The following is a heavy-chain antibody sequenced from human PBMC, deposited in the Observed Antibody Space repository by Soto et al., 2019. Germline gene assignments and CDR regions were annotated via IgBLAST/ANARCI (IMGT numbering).Heavy chain of an antibody. J-gene: IGHJ6*02. Sequence: QVHLVESGGGLVKPGGSLRLSCAASGFTFSDYYMTWIRQAAGKGLVWVSYISSSGSTIYYADSEKGRITISRDNAKNSLYLQMNSLRAEDTAVYYCARGGQQLHGMDVWGQGTTVSVSS. D-gene: IGHD6-13*01. CDR1: GFTFSDYY. CDR3: ARGGQQLHGMDV. V-gene: IGHV3-11*01. CDR2: ISSSGSTI.